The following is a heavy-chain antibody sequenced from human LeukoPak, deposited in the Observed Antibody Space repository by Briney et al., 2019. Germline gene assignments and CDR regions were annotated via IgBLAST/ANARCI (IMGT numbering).Heavy chain of an antibody. J-gene: IGHJ6*03. V-gene: IGHV1-2*02. Sequence: ASVKVSCKASGYTFTRYYMHWVRQAPGQGLEWMGWINPNSGGTNYAQKFQGRVTMARDTSISTAYMELSRLRSDDTAVYYCARDLSQVPAALYYYYYYMDVWGKGTTVTVSS. CDR3: ARDLSQVPAALYYYYYYMDV. D-gene: IGHD2-2*01. CDR2: INPNSGGT. CDR1: GYTFTRYY.